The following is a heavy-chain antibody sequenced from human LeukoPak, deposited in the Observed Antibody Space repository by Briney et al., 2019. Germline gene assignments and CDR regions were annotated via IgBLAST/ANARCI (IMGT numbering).Heavy chain of an antibody. V-gene: IGHV3-33*08. CDR3: AYRDFWSGLDY. CDR2: IWYGGSNK. CDR1: GFTFSSYG. Sequence: GGSPRLSCAASGFTFSSYGMHWVRQAPGKGLEWVAVIWYGGSNKYYADSVKGRFTISRDNSKNTLYLQMNSLRAEDTAVYYCAYRDFWSGLDYWGQGTLVTVSS. J-gene: IGHJ4*02. D-gene: IGHD3-3*01.